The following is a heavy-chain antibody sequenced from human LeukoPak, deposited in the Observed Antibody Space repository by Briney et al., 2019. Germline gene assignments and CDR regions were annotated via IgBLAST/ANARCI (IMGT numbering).Heavy chain of an antibody. D-gene: IGHD6-19*01. CDR2: ISSSSSYI. V-gene: IGHV3-21*01. CDR1: GFTFSSYS. Sequence: GGSLRLSCEASGFTFSSYSMNWVRQAPGKGLEWVSSISSSSSYIYYADSVKGRFTISRDNAKNSLYLQMNSLRAEDTAVYYCARGSSGWTPDYYYYGMDVWGQGTTVTVSS. J-gene: IGHJ6*02. CDR3: ARGSSGWTPDYYYYGMDV.